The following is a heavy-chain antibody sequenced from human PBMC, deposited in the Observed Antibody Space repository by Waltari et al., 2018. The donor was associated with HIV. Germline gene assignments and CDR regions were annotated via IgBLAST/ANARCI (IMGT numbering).Heavy chain of an antibody. Sequence: EVQLVESGGGLVQPGGSLRLSCAASGFTFSSYWMTWVRQAPGKGLGWGASKKQEGSEKYYGDSVKGRFTISRDNAKNSLYLQMNSLRAEDTAVYYCARRGARIVGAHPFDYWGQGTLVTVSS. D-gene: IGHD1-26*01. CDR2: KKQEGSEK. CDR1: GFTFSSYW. J-gene: IGHJ4*02. CDR3: ARRGARIVGAHPFDY. V-gene: IGHV3-7*01.